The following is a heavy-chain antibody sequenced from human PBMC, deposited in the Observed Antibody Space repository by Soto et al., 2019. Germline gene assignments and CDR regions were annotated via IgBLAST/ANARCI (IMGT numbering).Heavy chain of an antibody. CDR3: ARFESGSSGYYDY. CDR2: IYHSGST. D-gene: IGHD3-22*01. J-gene: IGHJ4*02. Sequence: SETLSLTCAVSGGSISSGGYSWSWIRQPPGKGLEWIGYIYHSGSTYYNPSLKSRVTISVDRSKNQFSLKLNSVTAADTAVYYCARFESGSSGYYDYWGQGTLVTVSS. V-gene: IGHV4-30-2*01. CDR1: GGSISSGGYS.